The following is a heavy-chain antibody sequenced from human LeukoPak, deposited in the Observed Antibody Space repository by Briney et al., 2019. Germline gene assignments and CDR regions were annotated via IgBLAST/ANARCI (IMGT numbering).Heavy chain of an antibody. CDR1: GFTFSTYV. CDR3: AKGNWRYFDY. CDR2: ISGSGGST. V-gene: IGHV3-23*01. D-gene: IGHD1-1*01. J-gene: IGHJ4*02. Sequence: GGSLRLSCAASGFTFSTYVMSWVRKTPGKGLEWVSAISGSGGSTYYADSVKGRFTISRDNSKNTLYLQMNSLGADDTAVYYCAKGNWRYFDYWGQGTLVTVSS.